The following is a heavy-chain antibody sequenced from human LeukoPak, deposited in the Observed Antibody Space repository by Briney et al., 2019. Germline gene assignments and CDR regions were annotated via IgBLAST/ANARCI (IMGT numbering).Heavy chain of an antibody. CDR2: ISYDGSNK. J-gene: IGHJ6*02. Sequence: PGGSLRLSCAASGFTFSSYAMHWVHQAPGKGLEWVAVISYDGSNKYYADSVKGRFTISRDNSKNTLYLQMNSLRAEDTAVYYCARVDTAWDYYYYGMDVWGQGTTVTVSS. D-gene: IGHD5-18*01. V-gene: IGHV3-30-3*01. CDR3: ARVDTAWDYYYYGMDV. CDR1: GFTFSSYA.